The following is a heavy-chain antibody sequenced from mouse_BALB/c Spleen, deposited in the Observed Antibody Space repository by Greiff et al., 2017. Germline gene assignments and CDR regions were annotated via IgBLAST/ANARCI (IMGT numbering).Heavy chain of an antibody. Sequence: DVQLQESGAELVRPGALVKLSCKASGFNIKDTYMHWVKQRPEQGLEWIGRIDPANGNTKYDPKFQGKATITADTSSNTAYLQLSSLTSEDTAVYYCARAYYGNYDAMDYWGQGTSVTVSS. D-gene: IGHD2-10*01. CDR1: GFNIKDTY. V-gene: IGHV14-3*02. CDR3: ARAYYGNYDAMDY. J-gene: IGHJ4*01. CDR2: IDPANGNT.